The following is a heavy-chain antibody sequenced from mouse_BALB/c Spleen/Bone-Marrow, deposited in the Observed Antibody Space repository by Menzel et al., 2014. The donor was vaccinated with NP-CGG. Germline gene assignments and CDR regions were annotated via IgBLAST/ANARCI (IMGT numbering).Heavy chain of an antibody. CDR1: GFNITDTY. CDR2: IDPANGNT. D-gene: IGHD2-14*01. V-gene: IGHV14-3*02. Sequence: VQLQQSGAELVTPGASVKLSCTASGFNITDTYMHWVKQRPEQGLERIGRIDPANGNTKYDPKFQGKATITADTSSNTAYLQLSSLTSEDTAVYYCASYRYAWYFCVWGARTTVTVSS. CDR3: ASYRYAWYFCV. J-gene: IGHJ1*01.